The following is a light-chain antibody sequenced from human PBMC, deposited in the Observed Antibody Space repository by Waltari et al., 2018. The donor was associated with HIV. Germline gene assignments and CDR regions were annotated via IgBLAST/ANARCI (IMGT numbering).Light chain of an antibody. Sequence: DIQMTQSPSSLSASLGDRVTITCRASQSISSHLNWYQQKPGEAPKVLIYAASSLRSDVPSRFSGSGSVTEFTLTISSLQLEDFATYFCQQSYSSPNNFGQGT. V-gene: IGKV1-39*01. J-gene: IGKJ2*01. CDR2: AAS. CDR3: QQSYSSPNN. CDR1: QSISSH.